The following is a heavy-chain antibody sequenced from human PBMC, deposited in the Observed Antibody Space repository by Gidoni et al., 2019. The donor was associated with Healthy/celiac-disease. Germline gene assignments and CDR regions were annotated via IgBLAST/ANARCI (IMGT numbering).Heavy chain of an antibody. D-gene: IGHD6-13*01. J-gene: IGHJ3*02. V-gene: IGHV4-61*02. CDR3: ARSLGRSSSWYWGLDI. CDR1: GGSISSGTYY. Sequence: QVQPQASGPGLVKPPQTLSLTCPASGGSISSGTYYGRWIRQPAGKGLEWIGRIYTSGSTNYNPSLKSRVTISVDTSKNQFSLKLSSVTAADTAVYYCARSLGRSSSWYWGLDIWGQGTMVTVSS. CDR2: IYTSGST.